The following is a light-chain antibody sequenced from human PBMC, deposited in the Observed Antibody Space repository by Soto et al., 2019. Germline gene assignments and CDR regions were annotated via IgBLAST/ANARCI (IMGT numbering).Light chain of an antibody. Sequence: EIVLTQSPATLSLSPGERATLSCRASQSVSSYLAWYQQKPGQAPRLLIYDASNRATGIPARFSGSGSGTEFPLPISSLEPEDFAVYYCQQRSNWPRLTFGGGTKVEIK. V-gene: IGKV3-11*01. J-gene: IGKJ4*01. CDR2: DAS. CDR1: QSVSSY. CDR3: QQRSNWPRLT.